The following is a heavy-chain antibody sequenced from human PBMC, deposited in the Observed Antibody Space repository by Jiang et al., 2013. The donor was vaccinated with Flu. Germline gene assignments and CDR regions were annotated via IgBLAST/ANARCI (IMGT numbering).Heavy chain of an antibody. D-gene: IGHD3-22*01. J-gene: IGHJ4*01. CDR3: ARDGNYYYYDSSWFFVDY. V-gene: IGHV4-61*02. Sequence: GPGLVKSSQTLSLTCTVSDGSISSGGYYWSWVRQPAGKGLEWVGHIHTSGSTNYNPSLESRVTISRDLSKNHFSLTLDSVTAADTAVYYCARDGNYYYYDSSWFFVDYWARSPGH. CDR2: IHTSGST. CDR1: DGSISSGGYY.